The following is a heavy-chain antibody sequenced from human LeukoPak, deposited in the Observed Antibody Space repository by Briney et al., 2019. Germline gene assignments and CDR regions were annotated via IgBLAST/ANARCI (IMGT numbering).Heavy chain of an antibody. CDR1: KFTFSDHQ. Sequence: GALRLFRAGPKFTFSDHQKSWIRQAPGGGLEGVSYISTSGSTIYYADSVKGRFTISRDNAKNSLYLQMNSLRAEDTAVYYCVRGGNVAAAHFDYWGQGTLVTVSS. D-gene: IGHD6-13*01. J-gene: IGHJ4*02. CDR2: ISTSGSTI. V-gene: IGHV3-11*04. CDR3: VRGGNVAAAHFDY.